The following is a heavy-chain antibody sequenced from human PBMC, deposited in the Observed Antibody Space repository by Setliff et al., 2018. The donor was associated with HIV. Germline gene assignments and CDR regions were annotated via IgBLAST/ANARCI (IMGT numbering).Heavy chain of an antibody. D-gene: IGHD2-2*01. CDR2: MYYSGNT. CDR1: GVSISNYY. J-gene: IGHJ4*02. Sequence: SETLSLTCTVSGVSISNYYWSWIRQPPGKGLEWIGYMYYSGNTNYNPSLKSRVTISVDTSKSQFSLKLNSVTAADTAVYYCVTSSSWSSRLNFWGPGMLVTVSS. CDR3: VTSSSWSSRLNF. V-gene: IGHV4-59*01.